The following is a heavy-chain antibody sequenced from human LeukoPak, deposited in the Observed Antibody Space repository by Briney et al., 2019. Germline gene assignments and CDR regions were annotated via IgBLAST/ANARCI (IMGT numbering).Heavy chain of an antibody. J-gene: IGHJ4*02. V-gene: IGHV4-59*08. CDR2: IYYSGST. CDR3: ARHASSSGWYFDY. Sequence: PETLSLTCTVSGGSISSYYWSWIRQPPGKGLEWIGYIYYSGSTNYNPSLKSRVTISVDTSKNQFSLKLSSVTAADTAVYYCARHASSSGWYFDYWGQGTLVTVSS. D-gene: IGHD6-19*01. CDR1: GGSISSYY.